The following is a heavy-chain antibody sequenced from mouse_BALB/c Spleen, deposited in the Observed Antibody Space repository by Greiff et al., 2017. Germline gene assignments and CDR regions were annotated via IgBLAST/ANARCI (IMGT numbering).Heavy chain of an antibody. D-gene: IGHD1-1*01. V-gene: IGHV1-4*01. CDR1: GYTFTSYT. CDR2: INPSSGYT. Sequence: QVQLQQSGAELARPGASVKMSCKASGYTFTSYTMHWVKQRPGQGLEWIGYINPSSGYTNYNQKFKDKATLTADKSSSTAYMQLSSLTSEDSAVYYCAKGSSYEGWFAYWGQGTLVTVSA. J-gene: IGHJ3*01. CDR3: AKGSSYEGWFAY.